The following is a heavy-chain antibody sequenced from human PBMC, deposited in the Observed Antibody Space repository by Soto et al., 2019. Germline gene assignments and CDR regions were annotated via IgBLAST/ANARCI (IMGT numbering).Heavy chain of an antibody. CDR2: IYYSGST. CDR3: ARDGPNWNSNYFDY. CDR1: GGSISSGGYY. D-gene: IGHD1-7*01. Sequence: QVQLQESGPGLVKPSQTLSLTCTVSGGSISSGGYYWSWIRQHPGKGLEWIGYIYYSGSTYYNPSLKTRVTISVDTSKSQFSLKLSSVTAADTAVYYCARDGPNWNSNYFDYWGQGTLVTVSS. V-gene: IGHV4-31*03. J-gene: IGHJ4*02.